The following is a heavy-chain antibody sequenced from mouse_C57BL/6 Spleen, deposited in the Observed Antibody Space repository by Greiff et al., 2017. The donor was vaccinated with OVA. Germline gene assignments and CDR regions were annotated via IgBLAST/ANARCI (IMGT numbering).Heavy chain of an antibody. CDR2: INPYNGDT. Sequence: DVQLQESGPELVKPGDSVKISCKASGYSFTGYFMNWVMQSHGKSLEWIGRINPYNGDTFYNQKFKGKATLTVDTSSSTAHMEHRSLTTEDSAVYDCARETDYYGSSWYFDVWGTGTTVTVSS. J-gene: IGHJ1*03. V-gene: IGHV1-20*01. CDR3: ARETDYYGSSWYFDV. D-gene: IGHD1-1*01. CDR1: GYSFTGYF.